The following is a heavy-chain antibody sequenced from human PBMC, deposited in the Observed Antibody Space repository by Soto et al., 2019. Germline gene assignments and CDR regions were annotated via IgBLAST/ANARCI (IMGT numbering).Heavy chain of an antibody. CDR1: GGTFNTYT. CDR3: AKDLSPYEGSPYYALFDY. D-gene: IGHD3-22*01. V-gene: IGHV1-69*08. Sequence: QVQLLQSGAEVRKPGSSVKVSCKASGGTFNTYTFSWVRQAPGQGLEWLGRIIPMLNVANYAQKFQGRVTITAAKSTSTSYMELSNLRSEDTAVYYCAKDLSPYEGSPYYALFDYWGQGTLVTVSS. J-gene: IGHJ4*02. CDR2: IIPMLNVA.